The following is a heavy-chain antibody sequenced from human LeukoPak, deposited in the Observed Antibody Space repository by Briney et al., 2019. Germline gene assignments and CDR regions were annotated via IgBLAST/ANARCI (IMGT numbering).Heavy chain of an antibody. CDR3: AKSDDYGDYSPFDY. Sequence: GGSQRLSCAASGFTFDDYAMHWVRQAPGKGLEWVSGISWNSGSIGYADSVKGRFTISRDNAKNSLYLQMNSLRAEDTALYYCAKSDDYGDYSPFDYWGQGTLVTVSS. D-gene: IGHD4-17*01. CDR2: ISWNSGSI. CDR1: GFTFDDYA. V-gene: IGHV3-9*01. J-gene: IGHJ4*02.